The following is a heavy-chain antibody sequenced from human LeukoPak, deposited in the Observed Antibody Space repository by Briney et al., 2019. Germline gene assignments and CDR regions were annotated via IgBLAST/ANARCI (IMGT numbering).Heavy chain of an antibody. V-gene: IGHV3-74*01. Sequence: QPGGSLRLSCAASGFTFSSYWMHWVRQAPGKGLVWVSRINTGGSSTSYADSVKGRFTISRDNAKNTLYLQMNSLRAEDTAVYYCAKERYSSSWYSVGRPEHDYWGRGTLVTVSS. D-gene: IGHD6-13*01. CDR3: AKERYSSSWYSVGRPEHDY. CDR2: INTGGSST. CDR1: GFTFSSYW. J-gene: IGHJ4*02.